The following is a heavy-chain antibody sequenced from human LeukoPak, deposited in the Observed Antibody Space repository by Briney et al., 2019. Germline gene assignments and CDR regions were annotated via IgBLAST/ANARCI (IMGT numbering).Heavy chain of an antibody. V-gene: IGHV1-24*01. CDR3: ATGRGGQLAY. Sequence: ASVKVSCKVSGYTLTELSMHWVRQAPGKGLEWMGGFDPEDGETVYGQQVQGRVTMTEDTSTNTAYLELSGLRFGDTAVYYCATGRGGQLAYWGQGTLVTVSS. D-gene: IGHD3-10*01. J-gene: IGHJ4*02. CDR2: FDPEDGET. CDR1: GYTLTELS.